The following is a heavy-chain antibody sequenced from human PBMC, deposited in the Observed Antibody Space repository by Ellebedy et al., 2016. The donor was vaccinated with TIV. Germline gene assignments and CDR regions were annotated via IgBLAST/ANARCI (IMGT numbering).Heavy chain of an antibody. Sequence: ASVKVSCKASGYTFTGYYMHWVRQAPGQGLEWMGWISGYNGNTNYAQNLQGRVTMTTDTSTSTVYMELRSLRSDDTAVYYCASPGPGYSSGWYGGWNGMDVWGQGTTVTVSS. CDR1: GYTFTGYY. V-gene: IGHV1-18*04. J-gene: IGHJ6*02. D-gene: IGHD6-19*01. CDR3: ASPGPGYSSGWYGGWNGMDV. CDR2: ISGYNGNT.